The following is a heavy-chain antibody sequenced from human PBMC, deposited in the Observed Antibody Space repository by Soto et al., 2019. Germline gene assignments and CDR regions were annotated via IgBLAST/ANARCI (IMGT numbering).Heavy chain of an antibody. D-gene: IGHD3-22*01. CDR2: TYYRSKWYI. CDR1: GDSVSSNSAA. CDR3: VRAAYYDGHAFDL. Sequence: SQTLSLTCAISGDSVSSNSAAWNWIRQSPSRGLEWLGRTYYRSKWYIDYALSVKSRITINPDTSKNQFSLHLNSVAPEDTAVYYCVRAAYYDGHAFDLWGQGTMVTVSS. J-gene: IGHJ3*01. V-gene: IGHV6-1*01.